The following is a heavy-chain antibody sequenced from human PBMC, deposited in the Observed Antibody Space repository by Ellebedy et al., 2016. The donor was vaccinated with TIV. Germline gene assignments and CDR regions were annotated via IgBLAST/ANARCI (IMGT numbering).Heavy chain of an antibody. D-gene: IGHD2-2*01. CDR1: GVSVSSASYR. J-gene: IGHJ6*02. CDR3: ARLPSHYYYYGMDV. CDR2: IDYSGNT. Sequence: GSLRLSXTVSGVSVSSASYRWGWIRLPPGRGLEWIGNIDYSGNTNYEASLKSRVTILMDSFTNQFSLKVNSVSAADTAVYYCARLPSHYYYYGMDVWGQGTTVTVSS. V-gene: IGHV4-61*01.